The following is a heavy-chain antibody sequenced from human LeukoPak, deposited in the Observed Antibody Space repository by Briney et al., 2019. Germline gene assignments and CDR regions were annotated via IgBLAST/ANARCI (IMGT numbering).Heavy chain of an antibody. CDR1: GFTFSSYA. D-gene: IGHD1-26*01. J-gene: IGHJ6*03. Sequence: GGSLRLSCAASGFTFSSYAMSWVRQAPGKGLEWGSAISGSGGSTYYADSVKGRFTISRDNSKNTLYLQMNSLRAEDTAVYYCTKGPRGYSGSYSAYYYMDVWGKGTTVTVSS. CDR2: ISGSGGST. V-gene: IGHV3-23*01. CDR3: TKGPRGYSGSYSAYYYMDV.